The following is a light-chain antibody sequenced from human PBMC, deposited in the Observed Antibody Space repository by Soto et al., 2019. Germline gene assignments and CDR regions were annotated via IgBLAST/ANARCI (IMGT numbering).Light chain of an antibody. CDR2: EVS. CDR1: SSDVGGYNY. CDR3: SSYTSSLYV. J-gene: IGLJ1*01. V-gene: IGLV2-14*01. Sequence: SVLTQPASVSGSPGQSITISCTGTSSDVGGYNYVSWYQQHPGKAPKLMIYEVSNRPSGVSNRFSGSKSGNTASLTISGLQAEDEADYYCSSYTSSLYVFGTGTKGTVL.